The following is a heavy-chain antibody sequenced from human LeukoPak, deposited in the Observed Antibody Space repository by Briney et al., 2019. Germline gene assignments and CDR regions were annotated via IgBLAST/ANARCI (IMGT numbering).Heavy chain of an antibody. CDR3: ACSIAAAYVDYYYYYMDV. Sequence: PSETLSLTCTVSGGSISSYYWSWIRQPPGKGLEWIGYIYTSGSTNYNPSLKSRVTISVDTSKNQFSLKLSSVTAADTAVYYCACSIAAAYVDYYYYYMDVWGKGTTVTVSS. V-gene: IGHV4-4*09. D-gene: IGHD6-13*01. CDR1: GGSISSYY. J-gene: IGHJ6*03. CDR2: IYTSGST.